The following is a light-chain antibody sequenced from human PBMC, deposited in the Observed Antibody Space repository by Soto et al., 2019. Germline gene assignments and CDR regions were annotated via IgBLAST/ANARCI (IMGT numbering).Light chain of an antibody. CDR3: TSWDDNLSAVV. V-gene: IGLV1-47*02. Sequence: QSVLTQPPSASGTPGQRVTISCSGGNSNIGTFYVSWYQHVPGTAPRLLIYANNQRPSGVPDRFSGSKSGTSASLAISGLRSEDEAYYYCTSWDDNLSAVVFGGGTKGTVL. J-gene: IGLJ2*01. CDR1: NSNIGTFY. CDR2: ANN.